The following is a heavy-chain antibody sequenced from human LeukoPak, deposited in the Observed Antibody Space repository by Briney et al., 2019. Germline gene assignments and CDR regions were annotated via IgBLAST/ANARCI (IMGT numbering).Heavy chain of an antibody. Sequence: GGSLRLSCAASGFTFSSNYMSWVRQAPGKGLEWVSIIYSGGSTFYADSVKGRFTISRDNSKNTLYLQMNSLRAEDTAVYYCATVIRGYCSGGSCFDYWGQGTLVTVSS. V-gene: IGHV3-53*01. CDR1: GFTFSSNY. J-gene: IGHJ4*02. CDR2: IYSGGST. CDR3: ATVIRGYCSGGSCFDY. D-gene: IGHD2-15*01.